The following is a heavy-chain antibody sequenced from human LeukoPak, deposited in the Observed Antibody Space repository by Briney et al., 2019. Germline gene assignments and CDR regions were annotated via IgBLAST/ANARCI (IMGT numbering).Heavy chain of an antibody. Sequence: GGTLRLSCAASGFTFSSYGMSWVRQAPGKGLEWVSAISGSGGSTYYADSVKGRFTISRDNSKNTLYLQMNSLRAEDTAVYYCAKDRFGIVGAPGIWGQGTMVTVSS. CDR3: AKDRFGIVGAPGI. J-gene: IGHJ3*02. CDR1: GFTFSSYG. D-gene: IGHD1-26*01. V-gene: IGHV3-23*01. CDR2: ISGSGGST.